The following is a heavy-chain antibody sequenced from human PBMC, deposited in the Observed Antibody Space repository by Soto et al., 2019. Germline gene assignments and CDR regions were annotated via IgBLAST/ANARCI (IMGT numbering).Heavy chain of an antibody. CDR3: ARGWGYDSNDYYYAY. J-gene: IGHJ4*02. V-gene: IGHV1-69*01. D-gene: IGHD3-22*01. CDR2: IIPIFGTA. CDR1: GGTFSRHA. Sequence: QVQLVQSGAEVRKPGSSVKVSCKASGGTFSRHAISWVRQAPGQGLEWMGGIIPIFGTANHAQKFQGRVTIMADDSTSTVYMELSSLRSEDTAMYYCARGWGYDSNDYYYAYWGQGTLVIVSS.